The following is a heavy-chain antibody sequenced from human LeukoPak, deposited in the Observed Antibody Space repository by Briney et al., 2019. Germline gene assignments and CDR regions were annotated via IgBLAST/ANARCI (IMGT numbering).Heavy chain of an antibody. CDR3: ATVETDDYGGNYGHY. CDR2: FDPEDGET. D-gene: IGHD4-23*01. Sequence: ASVKVSCKVSGYTLTELSMHRVRQAPGKGLEWMGGFDPEDGETIYAQKFQGRVTMTEDTSTDTAYMELSSLRSEDTAVYYCATVETDDYGGNYGHYWGQGTLVTVSS. CDR1: GYTLTELS. J-gene: IGHJ4*02. V-gene: IGHV1-24*01.